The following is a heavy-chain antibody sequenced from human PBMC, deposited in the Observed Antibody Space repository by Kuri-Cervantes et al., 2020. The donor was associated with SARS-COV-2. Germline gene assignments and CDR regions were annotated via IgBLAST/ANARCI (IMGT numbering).Heavy chain of an antibody. D-gene: IGHD6-13*01. Sequence: GESLKISCAASGFTFSSYSMNWVRQAPGKGLEWVSSISSSSSYIYYADSVKGRFTISRDNAKNSLYLQMNSLRAEDTAVYYCAKDLESQQLVRGLVYYCYYMDVWGKGTTVTVSS. CDR3: AKDLESQQLVRGLVYYCYYMDV. V-gene: IGHV3-21*01. J-gene: IGHJ6*03. CDR2: ISSSSSYI. CDR1: GFTFSSYS.